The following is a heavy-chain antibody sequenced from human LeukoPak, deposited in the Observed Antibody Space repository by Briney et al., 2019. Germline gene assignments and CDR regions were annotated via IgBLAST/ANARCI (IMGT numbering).Heavy chain of an antibody. CDR1: GFTFSSYG. CDR3: AREYYDILTGYFDY. V-gene: IGHV3-21*01. J-gene: IGHJ4*02. D-gene: IGHD3-9*01. CDR2: ISSSSSYI. Sequence: GGSLRLSCAASGFTFSSYGMTWVRQAPGKGLEWVSSISSSSSYIYYADSVKGRFTISRDNAKNSLYLQMNSLRAEDTAVYYCAREYYDILTGYFDYWGQGTLVTVSS.